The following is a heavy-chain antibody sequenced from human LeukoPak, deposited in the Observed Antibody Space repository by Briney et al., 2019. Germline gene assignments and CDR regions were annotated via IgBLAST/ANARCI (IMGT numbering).Heavy chain of an antibody. Sequence: PGGSLRLSCVASGFTFSKYWMTWVRQAPGKGLAWVANIKQDGSAKYYMDSVKGRFAISRDNAKNSLYLRTNSLGAEDTAVYYCARVNPLVAPGALDIWGQGTMVAVSS. J-gene: IGHJ3*02. CDR2: IKQDGSAK. CDR3: ARVNPLVAPGALDI. CDR1: GFTFSKYW. V-gene: IGHV3-7*01. D-gene: IGHD5-12*01.